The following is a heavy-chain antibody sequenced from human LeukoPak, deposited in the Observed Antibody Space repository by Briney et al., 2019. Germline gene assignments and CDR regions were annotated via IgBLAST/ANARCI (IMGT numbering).Heavy chain of an antibody. V-gene: IGHV3-33*01. Sequence: PGGSLRLSCAASGFTFSSYGMHWVRQAPGKGLEWGAVIWYDGSNKYYADSVKGRFTISRDNSKNTLYLQMNSLRAEDTAVYYCARDRRPYSSGWTSLDYWGQGTLVTVSS. CDR2: IWYDGSNK. D-gene: IGHD6-19*01. J-gene: IGHJ4*02. CDR1: GFTFSSYG. CDR3: ARDRRPYSSGWTSLDY.